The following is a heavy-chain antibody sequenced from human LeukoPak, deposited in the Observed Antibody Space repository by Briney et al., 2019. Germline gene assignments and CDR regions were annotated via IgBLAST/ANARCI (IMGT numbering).Heavy chain of an antibody. Sequence: PSETLSLTCTVSGGSISSYYWSWIRQPPGKGLEWIGYIYYSGSTNYNPSLKSRVTISVDTSKNQFSLKLSSVTAADTAVYYCARDGSDYYDSSGYSLGAFDIWGQGTMVTVSS. V-gene: IGHV4-59*01. CDR2: IYYSGST. J-gene: IGHJ3*02. CDR3: ARDGSDYYDSSGYSLGAFDI. CDR1: GGSISSYY. D-gene: IGHD3-22*01.